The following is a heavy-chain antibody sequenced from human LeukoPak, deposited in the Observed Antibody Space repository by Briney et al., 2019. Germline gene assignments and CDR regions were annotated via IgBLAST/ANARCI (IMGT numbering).Heavy chain of an antibody. Sequence: PSETLSLTCAVYGGSFSGYYWSWIRQPPGKGLEWIGEINHSGSTNYNPSLKSRVTISVDTSKYQFSLKLSSVTAADTAVYYCARGRRYSSSWYDYWGQGTLVTVSS. CDR2: INHSGST. CDR3: ARGRRYSSSWYDY. V-gene: IGHV4-34*01. D-gene: IGHD6-13*01. J-gene: IGHJ4*02. CDR1: GGSFSGYY.